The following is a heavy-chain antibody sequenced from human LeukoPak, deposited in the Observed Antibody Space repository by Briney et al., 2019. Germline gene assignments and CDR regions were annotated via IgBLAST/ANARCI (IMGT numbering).Heavy chain of an antibody. CDR1: RFTFSGYA. CDR3: AKGSGSGWYGWFDP. J-gene: IGHJ5*02. D-gene: IGHD6-19*01. V-gene: IGHV3-23*01. CDR2: IDASGVNT. Sequence: PGGSLRLSCAASRFTFSGYAMYWVRQAPGKGLEWVSCIDASGVNTYYADSVKGRFTISRDNSRNTLYLQMNSLRAEDTAVYYCAKGSGSGWYGWFDPWRQGTLVTVSS.